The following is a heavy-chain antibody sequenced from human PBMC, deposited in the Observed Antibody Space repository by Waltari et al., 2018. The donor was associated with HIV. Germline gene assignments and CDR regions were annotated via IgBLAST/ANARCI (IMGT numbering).Heavy chain of an antibody. Sequence: QEQLVQSGAEIKRPGASVRVSCSASGYSFTNFDITWVRQTTGPGRQWVGWMKPKTGDTKSSEGYQGRLRLTRDLSKRTAYMELTSLTNEDTATYYCARGRAARIAAPGMDVWGQGTTLIV. CDR3: ARGRAARIAAPGMDV. V-gene: IGHV1-8*01. CDR1: GYSFTNFD. J-gene: IGHJ6*02. D-gene: IGHD2-15*01. CDR2: MKPKTGDT.